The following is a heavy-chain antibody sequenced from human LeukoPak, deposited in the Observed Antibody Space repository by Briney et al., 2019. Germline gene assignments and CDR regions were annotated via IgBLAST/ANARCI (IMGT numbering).Heavy chain of an antibody. D-gene: IGHD1-26*01. J-gene: IGHJ4*02. CDR3: ARDKAGRWLDY. V-gene: IGHV1-46*01. Sequence: ASVKVSCKASGCTFTSYYMHWVRQAPGQGLEWMGIINPSGGSTSYAQKFQGRVTMTRDMSTSTVYMELSSLRSEDTAVYYCARDKAGRWLDYWGQGTLVTVSS. CDR2: INPSGGST. CDR1: GCTFTSYY.